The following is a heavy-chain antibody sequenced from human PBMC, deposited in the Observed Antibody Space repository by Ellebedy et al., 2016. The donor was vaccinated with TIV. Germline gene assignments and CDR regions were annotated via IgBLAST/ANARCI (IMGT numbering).Heavy chain of an antibody. CDR2: LNWNSGSL. CDR3: ARSAVEFYGSGNYAVFDY. D-gene: IGHD3-10*01. Sequence: SLKISCAASGFTFDDYGMHWVRQAPGKGLEWVSGLNWNSGSLGYADSVKGRFTISRDNAKNSLHLQMNSLRAEDTALYYCARSAVEFYGSGNYAVFDYWGQGALVTVSS. V-gene: IGHV3-9*01. J-gene: IGHJ4*02. CDR1: GFTFDDYG.